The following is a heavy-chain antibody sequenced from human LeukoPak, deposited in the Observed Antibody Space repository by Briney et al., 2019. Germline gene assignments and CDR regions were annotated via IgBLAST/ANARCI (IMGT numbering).Heavy chain of an antibody. D-gene: IGHD5-12*01. J-gene: IGHJ4*02. CDR2: INPKSGGT. Sequence: GSVKVSCKTSGDTFTAYYMHGVRQALGQRLEWVGWINPKSGGTKYAQKFQGSVTMTGDTSSTKVYMEVSKLTSADTAVYYCARGGGYDSYPDYWAREPWSASAQ. V-gene: IGHV1-2*02. CDR1: GDTFTAYY. CDR3: ARGGGYDSYPDY.